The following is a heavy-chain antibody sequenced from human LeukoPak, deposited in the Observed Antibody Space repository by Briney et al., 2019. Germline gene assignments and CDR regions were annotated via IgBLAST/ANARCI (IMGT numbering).Heavy chain of an antibody. CDR2: ISYDGSNK. Sequence: GRSLRLSCAAPGFTFSSYGMHWVRQAPGKGLEWVAVISYDGSNKYYADSVKGRFTTSRDNSKNTLYLQMNSLRAEDTAVYYCAKGGYSSGSKSDYWGQGTLVTVSS. J-gene: IGHJ4*02. CDR3: AKGGYSSGSKSDY. CDR1: GFTFSSYG. D-gene: IGHD6-19*01. V-gene: IGHV3-30*18.